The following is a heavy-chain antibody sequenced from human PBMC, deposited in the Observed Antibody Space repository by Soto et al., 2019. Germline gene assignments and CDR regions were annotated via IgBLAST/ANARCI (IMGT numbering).Heavy chain of an antibody. V-gene: IGHV4-31*03. D-gene: IGHD1-1*01. Sequence: SETLSLTCTVSGGSITSGGYYWSWLRQLPGKGLEWVGYIYYTGITYYNPSLKSRVTISVDTSKNQFFVKLSSVTAADTAVYYCAQREGAVQGWFDPWGQGTLVTVSS. CDR1: GGSITSGGYY. CDR2: IYYTGIT. J-gene: IGHJ5*02. CDR3: AQREGAVQGWFDP.